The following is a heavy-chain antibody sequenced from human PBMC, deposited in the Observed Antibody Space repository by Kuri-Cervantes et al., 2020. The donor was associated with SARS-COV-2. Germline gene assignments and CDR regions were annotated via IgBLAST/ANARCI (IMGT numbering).Heavy chain of an antibody. J-gene: IGHJ3*02. Sequence: SETLSLTCAVSNFSISSTYYWGWVRQPPGKGLEWIVSIYHSGSTYYNPSLKSRVTISADTSKNQFSLKLSSVTAADTAAYYCARDAPFYYDSSGYYYAGAFDIWGQGTMVTVSS. CDR3: ARDAPFYYDSSGYYYAGAFDI. D-gene: IGHD3-22*01. V-gene: IGHV4-38-2*02. CDR1: NFSISSTYY. CDR2: IYHSGST.